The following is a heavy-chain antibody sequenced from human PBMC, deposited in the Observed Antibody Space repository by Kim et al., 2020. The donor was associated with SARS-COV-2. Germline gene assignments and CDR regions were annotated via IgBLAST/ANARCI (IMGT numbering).Heavy chain of an antibody. CDR3: DGADF. Sequence: GGSLRLSCAASESTFNNYAMSWARQAPGKGLEWVSTISGSGDRTHYADSVKGRFTISRDNSKNTLFLQMDSLRAEDTAIYYCDGADFWGQGTLVTVSS. CDR2: ISGSGDRT. D-gene: IGHD3-16*01. CDR1: ESTFNNYA. J-gene: IGHJ4*02. V-gene: IGHV3-23*01.